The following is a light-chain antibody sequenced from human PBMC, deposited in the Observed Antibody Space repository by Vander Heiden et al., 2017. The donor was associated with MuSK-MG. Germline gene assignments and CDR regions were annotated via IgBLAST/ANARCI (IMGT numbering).Light chain of an antibody. V-gene: IGKV2D-29*01. CDR1: QSLLFGDGRTY. CDR3: RQSIQFPLT. J-gene: IGKJ4*01. CDR2: EVS. Sequence: DVVMTQTPPSLSVTPGQPASISCKSSQSLLFGDGRTYLYWFLQKPGQPPQLLIYEVSNRFSGVPDRFSGSGSGTDFTLKISREEAEDAGIYYCRQSIQFPLTFGGGTKVEIK.